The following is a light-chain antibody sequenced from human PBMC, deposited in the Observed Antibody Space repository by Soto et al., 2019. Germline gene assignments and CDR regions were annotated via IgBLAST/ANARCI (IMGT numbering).Light chain of an antibody. J-gene: IGKJ4*01. Sequence: DIQMTQSPSSLFASVGDSVTITCRASQTITTYLNWYRQKPGKAPKLLIYAASSLKSGVPSRFSGSGSETDFTLTISSLQPEDFATYFCQQIYSAPLTFGGGTKVEIK. CDR1: QTITTY. CDR2: AAS. CDR3: QQIYSAPLT. V-gene: IGKV1-39*01.